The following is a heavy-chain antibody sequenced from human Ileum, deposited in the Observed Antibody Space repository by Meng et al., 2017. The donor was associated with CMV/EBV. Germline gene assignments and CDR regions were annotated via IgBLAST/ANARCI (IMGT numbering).Heavy chain of an antibody. D-gene: IGHD3-3*01. Sequence: GESLKISCAASGFTFSSYRMHWVRQAPGKGLVWVSRINSDGSTTSYADSVKGRFTISRDNAKNTLNLQMNSLRAEDTAVYYCARDRNQVYGVVVPYYYYSYGMDVWGQGTTVTVSS. CDR1: GFTFSSYR. J-gene: IGHJ6*02. CDR2: INSDGSTT. CDR3: ARDRNQVYGVVVPYYYYSYGMDV. V-gene: IGHV3-74*01.